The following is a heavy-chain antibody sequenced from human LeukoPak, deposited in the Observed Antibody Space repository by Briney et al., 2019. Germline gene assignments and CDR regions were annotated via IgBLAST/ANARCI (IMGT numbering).Heavy chain of an antibody. D-gene: IGHD3-22*01. Sequence: GGSLRLPCAASGFTFDYSAMTWVRQAPEKGLEWVSTINTGDIAFYANSVKGRFTISRDNSKNALFLQMNSLRAEDTAIYYCVKGGFTYYDDWGQGTLVTVSS. CDR1: GFTFDYSA. CDR3: VKGGFTYYDD. V-gene: IGHV3-23*01. J-gene: IGHJ4*02. CDR2: INTGDIA.